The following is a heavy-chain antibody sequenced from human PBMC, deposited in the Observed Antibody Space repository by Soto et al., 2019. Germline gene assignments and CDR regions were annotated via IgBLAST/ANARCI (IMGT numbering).Heavy chain of an antibody. J-gene: IGHJ5*02. CDR1: GGTFSSYG. CDR2: IIPMFGRA. V-gene: IGHV1-69*06. Sequence: SVKVSCKASGGTFSSYGISLVRQAPGQGLDWMGGIIPMFGRANYAQKFLGRVTITADKDTRTVYMELSSLRSEDTALYYCASLPDYRNYQGAWFDPWGQGNLVTVSS. CDR3: ASLPDYRNYQGAWFDP. D-gene: IGHD4-4*01.